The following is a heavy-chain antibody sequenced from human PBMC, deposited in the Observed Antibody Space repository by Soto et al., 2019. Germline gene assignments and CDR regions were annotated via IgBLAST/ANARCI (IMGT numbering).Heavy chain of an antibody. Sequence: QVQLVQSGAEVKEPGSSVKVSCKASGDLFNNHAFNWVRQAPGQGLEWMGRISPLFSTTNYAQKFQGRVNIGADELPTIVYLEVNNLESDDTAMYYCAASSAIAAAGYLKFWGQGTLVTVSP. J-gene: IGHJ4*02. CDR3: AASSAIAAAGYLKF. V-gene: IGHV1-69*01. CDR1: GDLFNNHA. D-gene: IGHD6-13*01. CDR2: ISPLFSTT.